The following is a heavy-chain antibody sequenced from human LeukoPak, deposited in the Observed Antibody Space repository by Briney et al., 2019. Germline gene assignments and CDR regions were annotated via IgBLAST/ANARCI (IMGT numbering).Heavy chain of an antibody. Sequence: GGSLRLSCAASGFTVSTNCMSWVRQAPGKGLEWVSGINWNGGSTGYADSVKGRFTISRDNAKNSLYLQMNSLRAEDTALYYCASHGVWFGELSSYYYYGMDVWGQGTTVTVSS. D-gene: IGHD3-10*01. J-gene: IGHJ6*02. CDR3: ASHGVWFGELSSYYYYGMDV. CDR1: GFTVSTNC. CDR2: INWNGGST. V-gene: IGHV3-20*04.